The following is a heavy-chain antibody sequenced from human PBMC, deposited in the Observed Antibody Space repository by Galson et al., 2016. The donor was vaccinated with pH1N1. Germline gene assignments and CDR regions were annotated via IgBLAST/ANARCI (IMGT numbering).Heavy chain of an antibody. D-gene: IGHD4-17*01. V-gene: IGHV2-70*01. Sequence: PALVTPTQTLTLTCTFSGFSLSTSGMCVSWIRQPPGKALEWLALIDWDDDKYYSTSLKTRLTISKDTSKNQVVLTMANMDPVDTATYYCARIQYGDYVGYFDYWDQGTLVTVSS. CDR2: IDWDDDK. J-gene: IGHJ4*02. CDR3: ARIQYGDYVGYFDY. CDR1: GFSLSTSGMC.